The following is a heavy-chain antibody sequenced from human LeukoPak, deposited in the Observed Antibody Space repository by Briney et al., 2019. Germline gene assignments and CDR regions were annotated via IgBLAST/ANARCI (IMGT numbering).Heavy chain of an antibody. Sequence: ASVKVSCKASGYTFTSYAMNWVRQAPGQGLEWMGWINTNTGNPTYAQGFTGRFVFSLDTSVSTAYLQISSLKAEDTAVYYCARYPYYDILTGPRDYYGMDVWGQGTTVTASS. D-gene: IGHD3-9*01. CDR1: GYTFTSYA. V-gene: IGHV7-4-1*02. J-gene: IGHJ6*02. CDR2: INTNTGNP. CDR3: ARYPYYDILTGPRDYYGMDV.